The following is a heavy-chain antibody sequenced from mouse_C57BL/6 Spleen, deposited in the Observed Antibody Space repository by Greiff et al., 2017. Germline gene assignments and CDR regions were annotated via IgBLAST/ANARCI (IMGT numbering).Heavy chain of an antibody. CDR2: IYPGDGDT. CDR3: ARRELTGDYFDY. Sequence: QVQLQQSGPELVKPGASVKISCKASGYAFSSSWMNWVKQRPGTGLEWIGRIYPGDGDTNYNGKFKGKTTLTADKSSSTAYMQRSSLTSEDSAVDFCARRELTGDYFDYWGQGTTLTVAS. J-gene: IGHJ2*01. D-gene: IGHD1-1*01. CDR1: GYAFSSSW. V-gene: IGHV1-82*01.